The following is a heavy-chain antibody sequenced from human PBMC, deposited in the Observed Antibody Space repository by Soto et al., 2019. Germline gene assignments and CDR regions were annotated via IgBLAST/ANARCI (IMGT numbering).Heavy chain of an antibody. V-gene: IGHV4-34*01. Sequence: QEQLQQWGAGLLKPSETLSLTCAVYGGFVSSGNYYWSWIRQPPGKGLEWIGEMSHSGGTHFNPSLKSRVTISVDTSKNQFSLKMSSVTAADTALYYCARVERGTATTVVYAFDIWGPGTMVTVSS. D-gene: IGHD1-1*01. CDR1: GGFVSSGNYY. J-gene: IGHJ3*02. CDR3: ARVERGTATTVVYAFDI. CDR2: MSHSGGT.